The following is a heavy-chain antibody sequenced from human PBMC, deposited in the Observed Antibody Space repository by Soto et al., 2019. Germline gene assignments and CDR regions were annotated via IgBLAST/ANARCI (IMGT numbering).Heavy chain of an antibody. CDR1: GFTFSGSA. J-gene: IGHJ6*02. D-gene: IGHD2-2*01. V-gene: IGHV3-73*01. CDR2: IRSKANSYAT. CDR3: TRLHCSSTSCRYGMDV. Sequence: GGSLRLSCAASGFTFSGSAMHWVRQASGKGLEWVGRIRSKANSYATAYAASVKGRFTISRDDSKNTAYLQMNSLKTEDTAVYYCTRLHCSSTSCRYGMDVWGQGTTVTVSS.